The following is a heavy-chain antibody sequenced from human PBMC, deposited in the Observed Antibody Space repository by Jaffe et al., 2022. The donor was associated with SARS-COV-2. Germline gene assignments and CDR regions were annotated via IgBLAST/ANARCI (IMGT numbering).Heavy chain of an antibody. J-gene: IGHJ6*03. CDR1: GYTLTELS. CDR2: FDPEDGET. Sequence: QVQLVQSGAEVKKPGASVKVSCKVSGYTLTELSMHWVRQAPGKGLEWMGGFDPEDGETIYAQKFQGRVTMTEDTSTDTAYMELSSLRSEDTAVYYCATFRRPRYCSSTSCYGSDYYYYYMDVWGKGTTVTVSS. V-gene: IGHV1-24*01. CDR3: ATFRRPRYCSSTSCYGSDYYYYYMDV. D-gene: IGHD2-2*01.